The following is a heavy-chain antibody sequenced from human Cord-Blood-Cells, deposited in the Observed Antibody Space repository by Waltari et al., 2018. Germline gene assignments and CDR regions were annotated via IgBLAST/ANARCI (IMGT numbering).Heavy chain of an antibody. Sequence: QVQLQESGPGLVKPSETLSLTCTVSGGSISSYYWSWIRQPPGKGLEWIGYIYYSVSTNYNPSLKSRVTISVDTSKNQFARKLSSVTAADTAVYYCARGWYSSGWYYFDYWGQGTLVTVSS. V-gene: IGHV4-59*01. J-gene: IGHJ4*02. CDR2: IYYSVST. CDR1: GGSISSYY. CDR3: ARGWYSSGWYYFDY. D-gene: IGHD6-19*01.